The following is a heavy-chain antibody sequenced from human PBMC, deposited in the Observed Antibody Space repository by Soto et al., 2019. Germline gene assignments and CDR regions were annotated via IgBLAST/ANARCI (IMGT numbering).Heavy chain of an antibody. CDR3: ARGERATTGY. Sequence: EAQLVESGGGLVQPGGSLRLSCAASGFIFSSYWMHWVRQAPGKGLVWLSRINPDGSSTNYVDSVKGRFTISRDNAKNTLYLQMNSLRGEVTAVYYCARGERATTGYWGQGNLVSVSS. J-gene: IGHJ4*02. CDR1: GFIFSSYW. V-gene: IGHV3-74*01. CDR2: INPDGSST. D-gene: IGHD1-1*01.